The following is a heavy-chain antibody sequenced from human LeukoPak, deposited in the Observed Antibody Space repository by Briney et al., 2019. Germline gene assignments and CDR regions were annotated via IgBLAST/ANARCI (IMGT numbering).Heavy chain of an antibody. CDR2: ISAYNGNT. V-gene: IGHV1-18*01. CDR1: GYTFTSYG. CDR3: ARVVVPAATNWFDP. Sequence: GASVKVSCKASGYTFTSYGISWVRQAPGQGLEWMGWISAYNGNTNYAQKLQGRVTMTTDTSTSTAYMELRSLGSDDTAVYYCARVVVPAATNWFDPWGQGTLVTVSS. J-gene: IGHJ5*02. D-gene: IGHD2-2*01.